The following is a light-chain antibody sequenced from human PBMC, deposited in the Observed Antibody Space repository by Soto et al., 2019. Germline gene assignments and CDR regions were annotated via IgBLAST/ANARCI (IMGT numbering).Light chain of an antibody. V-gene: IGKV3-20*01. CDR3: QQYGSSPRT. CDR2: GAS. Sequence: EIVLTQSPGTLSLSPGERATLSCRASQSVSSGYLVWYQQKPGQAPRLLIYGASSRATGIPDRFSGSGSGTDFTLTIRRMETEDFAVYYCQQYGSSPRTFGQGTKVDIK. J-gene: IGKJ1*01. CDR1: QSVSSGY.